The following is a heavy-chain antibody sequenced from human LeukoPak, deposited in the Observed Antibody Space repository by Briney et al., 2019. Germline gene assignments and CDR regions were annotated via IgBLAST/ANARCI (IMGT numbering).Heavy chain of an antibody. V-gene: IGHV3-23*01. Sequence: GGSLRLSCAASGFTFSSYAMSWVRQAPGKGLEWVSAISGSGGSTYYADSVKGRFTMSRDNSKNTLYLQMNSLRAEDTAVYYCAKDYRGDMITFGGVIDPYWGQGTLVTVSS. CDR2: ISGSGGST. CDR3: AKDYRGDMITFGGVIDPY. CDR1: GFTFSSYA. D-gene: IGHD3-16*02. J-gene: IGHJ4*02.